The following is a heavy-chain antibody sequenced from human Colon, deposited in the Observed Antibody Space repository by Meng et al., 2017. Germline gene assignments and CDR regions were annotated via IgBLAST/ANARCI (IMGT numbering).Heavy chain of an antibody. CDR3: ARDVTTYYFDY. V-gene: IGHV4-4*07. D-gene: IGHD1-14*01. CDR2: IYTSGYT. CDR1: GASISSYY. J-gene: IGHJ4*02. Sequence: VLLQGSGPQLVRPSETLSLTCAVSGASISSYYWSWIRQPAGKGLEWIGRIYTSGYTNYNPSLGGRVTMSLDTSKNQFSLKLTSATAADTAMYYCARDVTTYYFDYWGQGTLVTVSS.